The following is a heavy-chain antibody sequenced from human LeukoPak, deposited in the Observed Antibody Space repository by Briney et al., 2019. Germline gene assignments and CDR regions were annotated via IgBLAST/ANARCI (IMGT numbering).Heavy chain of an antibody. Sequence: PSETLSLTCAAYGGSFSGYYWRWIRQPPGKGLEWIGEINHSGSTNYNPSLKSRVTISVDTSKNQFSLKLSSVTAADTAVYYCARGRFIGNRERARAFDPWGQGTLVTVSS. J-gene: IGHJ5*02. CDR1: GGSFSGYY. CDR3: ARGRFIGNRERARAFDP. CDR2: INHSGST. D-gene: IGHD5-24*01. V-gene: IGHV4-34*01.